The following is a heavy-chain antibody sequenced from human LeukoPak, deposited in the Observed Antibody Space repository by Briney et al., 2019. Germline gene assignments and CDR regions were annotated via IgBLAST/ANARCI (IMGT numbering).Heavy chain of an antibody. CDR2: IYYSGST. CDR3: ARIRITMVRGSPYFDY. Sequence: SETLSLTCTVSGGSISSSSYYWGWIRQPPGKGLEWIGSIYYSGSTYYNPSLKSRVTISVDTSKNQFSLKLSSVTAADTAVYYCARIRITMVRGSPYFDYWGQGTLVTVSS. D-gene: IGHD3-10*01. J-gene: IGHJ4*02. CDR1: GGSISSSSYY. V-gene: IGHV4-39*07.